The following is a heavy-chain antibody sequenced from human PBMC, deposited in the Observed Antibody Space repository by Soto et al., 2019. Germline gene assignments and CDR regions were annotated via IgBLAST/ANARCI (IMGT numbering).Heavy chain of an antibody. V-gene: IGHV1-8*01. CDR3: ARDIGPALDWLGP. D-gene: IGHD5-18*01. J-gene: IGHJ5*02. Sequence: QVQLVQSGAEVKKPGASVKVSCKASGYTFSNYDINWVRQASGQGLEWMGWMNPKSGQMGYAPSFQGRLTMTVNNSISTAYMDLSSLRSEDTAVYYCARDIGPALDWLGPWGQGTLVTVSS. CDR1: GYTFSNYD. CDR2: MNPKSGQM.